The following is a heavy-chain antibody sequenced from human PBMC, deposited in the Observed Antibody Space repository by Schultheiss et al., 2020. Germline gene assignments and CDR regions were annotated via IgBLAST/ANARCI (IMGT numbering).Heavy chain of an antibody. Sequence: ASVKVSCKASGYTFTGYYMHWVRQAPGQGLEWMGRINPNSGGTNYAQKFQGRVTMTRDTSISTAYMELSRLRSDDTAVYYCARLGYCSGGSCYWGQGTLVTVSS. J-gene: IGHJ4*02. V-gene: IGHV1-2*06. CDR1: GYTFTGYY. CDR3: ARLGYCSGGSCY. CDR2: INPNSGGT. D-gene: IGHD2-15*01.